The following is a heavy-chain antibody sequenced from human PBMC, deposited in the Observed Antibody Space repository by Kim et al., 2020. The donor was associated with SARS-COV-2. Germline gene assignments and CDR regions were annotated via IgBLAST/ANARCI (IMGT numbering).Heavy chain of an antibody. V-gene: IGHV4-34*01. CDR2: IIHSGST. CDR3: ARGTRQWLSRHYYYYMDV. J-gene: IGHJ6*03. D-gene: IGHD6-19*01. CDR1: GGSFSGYY. Sequence: SETLSLTCAVYGGSFSGYYWSWIRQPPGKGLEWIGEIIHSGSTNYNPSPKSRVTISADTTKNQFSLKLSSVTAADTAVYYWARGTRQWLSRHYYYYMDVWGKGTTDTVSS.